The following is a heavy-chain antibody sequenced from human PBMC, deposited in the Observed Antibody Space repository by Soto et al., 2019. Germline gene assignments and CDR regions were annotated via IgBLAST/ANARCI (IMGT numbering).Heavy chain of an antibody. J-gene: IGHJ6*03. CDR3: ARVGVADDFWSGFLYYYYMDV. Sequence: VGSLRLSCAASGFTFSSYSMNWVRQAPGKGLEWVSYISSSSSTIYYADSVKGRFTISRDNAKNSLYLQMNSLRAEDTAVYYCARVGVADDFWSGFLYYYYMDVWGKGTTVTVSS. CDR1: GFTFSSYS. V-gene: IGHV3-48*01. CDR2: ISSSSSTI. D-gene: IGHD3-3*01.